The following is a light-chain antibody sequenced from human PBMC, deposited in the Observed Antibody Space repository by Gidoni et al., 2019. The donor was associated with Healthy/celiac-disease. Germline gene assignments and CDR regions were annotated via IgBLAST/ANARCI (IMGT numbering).Light chain of an antibody. CDR3: QQRSNWLST. CDR2: DAS. J-gene: IGKJ3*01. CDR1: QSVSSY. Sequence: EILLTQSPATLSLSPGERATLSCRASQSVSSYLAWYQQKPGQAPRLLIYDASNRATGIPARFSGSGSGTDFTLTISSLEPEDFAVYYCQQRSNWLSTFGPXTKVDIK. V-gene: IGKV3-11*01.